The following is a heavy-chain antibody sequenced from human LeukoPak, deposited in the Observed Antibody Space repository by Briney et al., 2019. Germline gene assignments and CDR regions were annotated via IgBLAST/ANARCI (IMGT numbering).Heavy chain of an antibody. CDR1: GFTFSSYW. Sequence: PGGSLRLSCAASGFTFSSYWMTWVRQTPGKGLEWVANIKQDGSEKYSVDSVKGRFTISRDNAKNSLDMQMNSLKAEDTAVYYCARVMSASVWRTYGSYYYYYYMDVWGKGTTVTVSS. V-gene: IGHV3-7*01. CDR2: IKQDGSEK. CDR3: ARVMSASVWRTYGSYYYYYYMDV. D-gene: IGHD3-16*01. J-gene: IGHJ6*03.